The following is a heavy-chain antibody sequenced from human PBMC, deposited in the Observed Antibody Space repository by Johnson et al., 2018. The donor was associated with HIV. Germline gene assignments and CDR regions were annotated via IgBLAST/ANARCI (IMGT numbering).Heavy chain of an antibody. CDR2: IWYDGSNK. CDR1: GFTFSSYG. CDR3: AKDSNRWEQLAYAFDI. J-gene: IGHJ3*02. V-gene: IGHV3-33*06. D-gene: IGHD6-6*01. Sequence: QVQLVESGGGLVQPGGSLRLSCAASGFTFSSYGMHWVRQAPGKGLEWVAVIWYDGSNKYYADSVKGRFTISRDNSKNTLFLQMISLRADDTAVYYCAKDSNRWEQLAYAFDIWGQGTMVTVSS.